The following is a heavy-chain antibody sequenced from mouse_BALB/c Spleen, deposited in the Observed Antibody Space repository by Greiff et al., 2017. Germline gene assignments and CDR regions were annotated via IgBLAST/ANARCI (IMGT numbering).Heavy chain of an antibody. V-gene: IGHV1-18*01. CDR2: INPNNGGT. J-gene: IGHJ1*01. D-gene: IGHD1-1*01. Sequence: VQLKESGPELVKPGASVKIPCKASGYTFTDYNMDWVKQSHGKSLEWIGDINPNNGGTIYNQKFKGKATLTVDKSSSTAYMELRSLTSEDTAVYYCARDYGSSGGFDVWGAGTTVTVSS. CDR1: GYTFTDYN. CDR3: ARDYGSSGGFDV.